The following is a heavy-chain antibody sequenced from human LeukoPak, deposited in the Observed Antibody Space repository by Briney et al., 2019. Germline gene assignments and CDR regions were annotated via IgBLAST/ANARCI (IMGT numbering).Heavy chain of an antibody. V-gene: IGHV4-34*01. J-gene: IGHJ4*02. CDR1: GGSFSGYY. D-gene: IGHD1-26*01. CDR3: ARVSPGSSGSYRTLDY. CDR2: INHSGST. Sequence: SETLSLTCAVYGGSFSGYYWSWIRQPPGKGLEWIGEINHSGSTNYNPSLKSRVTISVDTSKNQFSLKLSSVTAADTAVYYCARVSPGSSGSYRTLDYWGQGTLDTVSS.